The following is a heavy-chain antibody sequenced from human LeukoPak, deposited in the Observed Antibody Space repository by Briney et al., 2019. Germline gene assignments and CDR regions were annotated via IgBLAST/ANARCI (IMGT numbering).Heavy chain of an antibody. J-gene: IGHJ6*02. D-gene: IGHD2-2*01. Sequence: GASVKVSCKVSGYTLTELSMHWVRQAPGKGLEWMGGFDPEDGETIYAQKFQGRVTMTEDTSTDTAYMELSSLRSEDTAVYYCARGYCSSTSCSYWHYYYYYGMDVWGQGTTVTVSS. CDR3: ARGYCSSTSCSYWHYYYYYGMDV. CDR2: FDPEDGET. CDR1: GYTLTELS. V-gene: IGHV1-24*01.